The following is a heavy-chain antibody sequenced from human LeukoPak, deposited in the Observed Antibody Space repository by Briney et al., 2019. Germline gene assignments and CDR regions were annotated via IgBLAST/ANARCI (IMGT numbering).Heavy chain of an antibody. CDR2: IYNSGST. Sequence: SETLSLTCTVSGGSVSSGTYYWSWIRQPPGKGLEWIGYIYNSGSTNYNPSLKSRVTISADTSKNQFSLKLSSVTAADTAVYYCARSWAAAIRYNYGMDVWGQGTTVTVSS. J-gene: IGHJ6*02. CDR3: ARSWAAAIRYNYGMDV. V-gene: IGHV4-61*01. CDR1: GGSVSSGTYY. D-gene: IGHD2-2*01.